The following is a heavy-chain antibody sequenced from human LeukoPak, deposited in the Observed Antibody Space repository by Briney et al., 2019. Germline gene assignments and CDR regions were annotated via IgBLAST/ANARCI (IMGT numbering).Heavy chain of an antibody. CDR1: GGSISSYY. Sequence: SETLSLTCTVSGGSISSYYWSWIRQPPGKGLEWIGEINHSGSTNCNPSLKSRVTISVDTSKNQFSLKLSSVTAADTAVYYCARGTGDSCKDWGLGTLVTVSS. CDR3: ARGTGDSCKD. D-gene: IGHD3-22*01. V-gene: IGHV4-34*01. J-gene: IGHJ4*02. CDR2: INHSGST.